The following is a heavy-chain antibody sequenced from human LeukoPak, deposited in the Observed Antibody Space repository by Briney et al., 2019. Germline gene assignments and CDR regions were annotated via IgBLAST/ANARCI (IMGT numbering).Heavy chain of an antibody. CDR2: ISYDGSNK. D-gene: IGHD2-2*01. CDR3: ARDHGLVVPAASYNWFDP. J-gene: IGHJ5*02. CDR1: GFTFSSYA. V-gene: IGHV3-30-3*01. Sequence: GGSLRLSCAASGFTFSSYAMHWVRQAPGKGLEWVAVISYDGSNKYYADSVKGRFTISRDNSKNTLYLQMNSLRAEDTAVYYCARDHGLVVPAASYNWFDPWGQGTLVTVSS.